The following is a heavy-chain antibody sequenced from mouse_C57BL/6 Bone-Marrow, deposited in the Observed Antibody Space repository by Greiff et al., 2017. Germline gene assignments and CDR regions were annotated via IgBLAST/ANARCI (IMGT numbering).Heavy chain of an antibody. CDR3: SRGDSSGPYAMDY. CDR2: FNPSNGGT. D-gene: IGHD3-2*02. CDR1: GYPFTSYW. V-gene: IGHV1-53*01. J-gene: IGHJ4*01. Sequence: VQLQQPGTELVKPGASVKLSCKASGYPFTSYWLHWVKQRPGQGLEWIGNFNPSNGGTNYNEKFKSKATLTVDKSSSTAYMQLSSLTSADSAVYYCSRGDSSGPYAMDYWGQGTSVTVSS.